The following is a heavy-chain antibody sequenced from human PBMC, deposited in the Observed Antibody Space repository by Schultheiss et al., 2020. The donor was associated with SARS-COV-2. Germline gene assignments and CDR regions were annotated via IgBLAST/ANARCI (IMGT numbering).Heavy chain of an antibody. CDR3: ARSRAARTNYYYYGMDV. D-gene: IGHD6-6*01. CDR2: INPNSGGT. V-gene: IGHV1-2*02. Sequence: GESLKISCKASGYTFTGYYMHWVRQAPGQGLEWMGWINPNSGGTNYAQKFQGRVTMTRDTSISTAYMELSRLRSGDTAVYYCARSRAARTNYYYYGMDVWGQGTTVTVSS. CDR1: GYTFTGYY. J-gene: IGHJ6*02.